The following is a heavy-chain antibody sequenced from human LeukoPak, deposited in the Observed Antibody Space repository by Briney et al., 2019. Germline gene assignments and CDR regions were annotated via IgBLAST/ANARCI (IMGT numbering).Heavy chain of an antibody. J-gene: IGHJ5*02. CDR3: ARDRYCSSTSCYGEFDP. CDR2: INPNSGGT. D-gene: IGHD2-2*01. V-gene: IGHV1-2*02. Sequence: ASVMVSCKASGYAFTGYYIHWVRQDPGQGLEWMGWINPNSGGTNYAQKFQGRVTMTRDTSISTAYMELSRLRSDGTAVYYCARDRYCSSTSCYGEFDPWGQGTLVTVSS. CDR1: GYAFTGYY.